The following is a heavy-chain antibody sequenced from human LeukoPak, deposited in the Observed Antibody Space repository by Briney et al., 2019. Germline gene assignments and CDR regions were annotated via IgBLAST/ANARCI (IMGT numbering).Heavy chain of an antibody. CDR3: ARGRQGRYYYGSGSYYNAQNFDY. CDR2: INHSGST. D-gene: IGHD3-10*01. Sequence: SETLSLTCTVSGGSISSGGYYWSWIRQPPGKGLEWIGEINHSGSTNYNPSLKSRVTISVDMSKNQFSLKLSSVTAADTAVYYCARGRQGRYYYGSGSYYNAQNFDYWGQGTLVTVSS. J-gene: IGHJ4*02. CDR1: GGSISSGGYY. V-gene: IGHV4-39*07.